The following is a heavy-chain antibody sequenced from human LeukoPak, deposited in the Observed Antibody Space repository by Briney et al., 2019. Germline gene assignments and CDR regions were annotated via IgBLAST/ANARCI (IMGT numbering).Heavy chain of an antibody. V-gene: IGHV4-61*02. CDR1: GGSISSGSYY. Sequence: SQTLSLTCTVSGGSISSGSYYWSWIRQPAGKGLEWIGRIYTSGSTNYNPSLKSRVTISVDTSKNQFSLKLSSVTAADTAVYYCARTPYGSGSYYPAPGTDYWGQGTLVTVSS. CDR3: ARTPYGSGSYYPAPGTDY. CDR2: IYTSGST. J-gene: IGHJ4*02. D-gene: IGHD3-10*01.